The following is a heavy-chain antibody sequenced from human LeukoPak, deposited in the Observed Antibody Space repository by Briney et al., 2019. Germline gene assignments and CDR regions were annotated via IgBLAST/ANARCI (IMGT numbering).Heavy chain of an antibody. D-gene: IGHD3-9*01. Sequence: SETLSLTCAVYGGSFSGYYWSWIRHPPGKGLEWIGEINHSGSTNYNLSLKSRFTISVDTSKNQFSLKLSSLTAADKAVYSCARGGMELRYFHGLAYSFDYWGQGTLVTVSS. J-gene: IGHJ4*02. CDR2: INHSGST. V-gene: IGHV4-34*01. CDR1: GGSFSGYY. CDR3: ARGGMELRYFHGLAYSFDY.